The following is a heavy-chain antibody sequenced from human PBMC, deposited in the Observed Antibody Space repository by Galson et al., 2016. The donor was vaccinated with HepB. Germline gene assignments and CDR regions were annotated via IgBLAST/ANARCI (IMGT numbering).Heavy chain of an antibody. D-gene: IGHD1-1*01. Sequence: LSLTCGVYGGTLGGYYWSWIRQPSGKGLEWIGESSHTGSTNYNPSLKSRLTISVDTSKNEFSLKLTSVTAADTSLYYCAGLKWPGTTLDYWGQGSLVTVSS. V-gene: IGHV4-34*08. CDR1: GGTLGGYY. J-gene: IGHJ4*02. CDR2: SSHTGST. CDR3: AGLKWPGTTLDY.